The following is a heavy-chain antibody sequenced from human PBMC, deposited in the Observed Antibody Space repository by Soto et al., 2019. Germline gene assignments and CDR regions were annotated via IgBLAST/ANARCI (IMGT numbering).Heavy chain of an antibody. J-gene: IGHJ5*02. CDR2: MNPNTGNI. CDR3: VRRVASGHRSWFDP. CDR1: EDTFTHYD. V-gene: IGHV1-8*02. Sequence: QVELVQSGAEVKKPGASVKVSCQASEDTFTHYDINWMRQATGQGLEWMGWMNPNTGNIDYAHKFQGRLTMTSDTSTRTVYMELSSLRSDDTAVYYCVRRVASGHRSWFDPWGQGTLVTVSS. D-gene: IGHD2-21*01.